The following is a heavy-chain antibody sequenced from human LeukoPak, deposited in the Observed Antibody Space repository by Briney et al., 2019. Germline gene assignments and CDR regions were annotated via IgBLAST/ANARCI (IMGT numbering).Heavy chain of an antibody. CDR1: GFTFSSYA. D-gene: IGHD3-10*01. V-gene: IGHV3-23*01. J-gene: IGHJ3*02. CDR2: ISGSGGST. CDR3: ARITSLAFDI. Sequence: PGGSLRLSCAASGFTFSSYAMSWVRQAPGKGLEWVSAISGSGGSTYYADSVKGRFTISRDNAKNSLYPQMNSLRAEDTAVYYCARITSLAFDIWGQGTMVTVSS.